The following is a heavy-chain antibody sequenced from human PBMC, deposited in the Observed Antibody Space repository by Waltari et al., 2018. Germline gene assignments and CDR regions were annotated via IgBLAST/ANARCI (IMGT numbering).Heavy chain of an antibody. CDR3: AREDVQEPPTMYSSGWYGVDY. J-gene: IGHJ4*02. CDR1: GFTFSSYS. Sequence: EVQLVESGGGLVQPGGSLRLSCAASGFTFSSYSMNWVRQAPGKGLAWVSYISSSSSTIYYADSVKGRFTISRDNAKNSLYLQMNSLRAEDTAVYYCAREDVQEPPTMYSSGWYGVDYWGQGTLVTVSS. CDR2: ISSSSSTI. D-gene: IGHD6-19*01. V-gene: IGHV3-48*04.